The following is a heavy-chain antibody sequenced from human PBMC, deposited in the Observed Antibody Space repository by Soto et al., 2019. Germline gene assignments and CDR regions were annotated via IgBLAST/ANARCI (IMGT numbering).Heavy chain of an antibody. CDR2: IYYSGST. D-gene: IGHD3-22*01. CDR1: GGSISSYY. V-gene: IGHV4-59*12. J-gene: IGHJ6*02. CDR3: ARDSTYDSNPGVFGMDV. Sequence: PSETLSLTCTVSGGSISSYYWSWIRQPPGKGLEWIGYIYYSGSTNYNPSLKSRVTISVDTSKNQFSLKLSSVTAADTAVYYCARDSTYDSNPGVFGMDVWGQGTTVTVSS.